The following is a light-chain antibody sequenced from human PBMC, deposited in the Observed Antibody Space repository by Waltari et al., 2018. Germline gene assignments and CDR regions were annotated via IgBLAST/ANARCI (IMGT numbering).Light chain of an antibody. CDR1: TNDLGSYNY. J-gene: IGLJ3*02. Sequence: SALTQPRSVSGSPGQSVTISCTGTTNDLGSYNYVSWYQQHPGKAPKLIILDVTKRPAGVPDRLAGSKSGNTASLTISGRRAEDEAEYYCCSYAGSYTWVFGGGTKLTVV. CDR2: DVT. CDR3: CSYAGSYTWV. V-gene: IGLV2-11*01.